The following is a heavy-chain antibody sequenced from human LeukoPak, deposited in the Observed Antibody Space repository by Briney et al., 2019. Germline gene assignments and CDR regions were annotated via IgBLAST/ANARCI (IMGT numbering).Heavy chain of an antibody. CDR3: ARDISSTSHQPNDY. J-gene: IGHJ4*02. D-gene: IGHD2-2*01. Sequence: PSETLSLTCSVSGGSILDYYWSWIRHSPGKGLEWLGYVYYSGSTNYNPSLKGRVTMSVETSRMQVSLQLKSVTTADTAVYYCARDISSTSHQPNDYWGRGTLVTVSS. V-gene: IGHV4-59*01. CDR1: GGSILDYY. CDR2: VYYSGST.